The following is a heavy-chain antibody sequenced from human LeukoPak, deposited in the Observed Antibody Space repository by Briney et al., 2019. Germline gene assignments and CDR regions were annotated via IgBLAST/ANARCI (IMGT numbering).Heavy chain of an antibody. CDR1: GGSISSSSYY. Sequence: SSETLSLTCTVSGGSISSSSYYWGWIRQPPGKGLEWIGSIYYSGSTYYNPSLKSRVTISVDTSKNQFSLKLSSVTAADTAVYYCVRDPRNWNYFDYWGHGIPVTVSS. D-gene: IGHD1-20*01. V-gene: IGHV4-39*07. CDR2: IYYSGST. J-gene: IGHJ4*01. CDR3: VRDPRNWNYFDY.